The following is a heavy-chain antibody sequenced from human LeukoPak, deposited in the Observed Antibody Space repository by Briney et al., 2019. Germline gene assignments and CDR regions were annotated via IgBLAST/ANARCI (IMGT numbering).Heavy chain of an antibody. V-gene: IGHV1-69*05. J-gene: IGHJ3*02. D-gene: IGHD3-22*01. CDR3: ARDSGSVRYYYDSSGYYDAFDI. Sequence: SVKVSCKASGGTFSSYTISWVRQAPGQGLEWMGGIIPIFGTANYAQKFQGRVTITTDESTSTAYMELSSLRSEDTAVYYCARDSGSVRYYYDSSGYYDAFDIWGQGTMVTVSS. CDR2: IIPIFGTA. CDR1: GGTFSSYT.